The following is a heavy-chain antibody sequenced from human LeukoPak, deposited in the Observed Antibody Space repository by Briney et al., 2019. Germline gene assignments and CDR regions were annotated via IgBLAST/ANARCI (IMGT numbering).Heavy chain of an antibody. CDR2: IYYSGST. CDR1: GGSVSSGSYY. J-gene: IGHJ4*02. V-gene: IGHV4-61*01. CDR3: ASTGYSSGWYEN. D-gene: IGHD6-19*01. Sequence: SLETLSLTCTVSGGSVSSGSYYWSWIRQPPGKGLEWIGYIYYSGSTNYNPSLKSRVTISVDTSKNQFSLKLSSVTAADTAVYYCASTGYSSGWYENWGQGTLVTVSS.